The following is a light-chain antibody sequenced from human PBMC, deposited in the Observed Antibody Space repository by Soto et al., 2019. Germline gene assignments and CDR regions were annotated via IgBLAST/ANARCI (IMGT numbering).Light chain of an antibody. CDR3: QPASRFPLT. Sequence: DIQMTQSPSSVSSSVGDRVTITCRASQGISSWLAWYQQKPGKAPKLLIYAASSLQSGVPSSFCGSGSGTDFSLTISSLQPEDFATYDGQPASRFPLTIGGGTKVEIK. CDR2: AAS. J-gene: IGKJ4*01. V-gene: IGKV1-12*01. CDR1: QGISSW.